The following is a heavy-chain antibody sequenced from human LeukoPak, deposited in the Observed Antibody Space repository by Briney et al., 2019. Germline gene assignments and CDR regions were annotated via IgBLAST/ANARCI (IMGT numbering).Heavy chain of an antibody. J-gene: IGHJ6*03. Sequence: SEALSLTCAVYGGSFSGYYWSWIRQPPGKGLEWIGEINHSGNTNYNPSLKSRVTISVDTSKNQFSLKLTSMTAADTAVYYCARVPSTLRRHEKQRLVINYYYYYMDVWGKGATVTVSS. CDR1: GGSFSGYY. V-gene: IGHV4-34*01. CDR3: ARVPSTLRRHEKQRLVINYYYYYMDV. D-gene: IGHD6-13*01. CDR2: INHSGNT.